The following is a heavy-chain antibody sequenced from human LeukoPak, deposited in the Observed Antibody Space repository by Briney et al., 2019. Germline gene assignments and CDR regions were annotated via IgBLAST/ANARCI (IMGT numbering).Heavy chain of an antibody. Sequence: GGSLRLSCVASGFPFSSYWMTWVRQAPGKGLEWVDNIKQDGSKKSYADSVKGRFTISRDNAKNSLYLQMNSLRAEDTAIYYCTRVGYIDEGIDYWGQGTMVTVSS. V-gene: IGHV3-7*04. CDR1: GFPFSSYW. D-gene: IGHD5-24*01. J-gene: IGHJ4*02. CDR3: TRVGYIDEGIDY. CDR2: IKQDGSKK.